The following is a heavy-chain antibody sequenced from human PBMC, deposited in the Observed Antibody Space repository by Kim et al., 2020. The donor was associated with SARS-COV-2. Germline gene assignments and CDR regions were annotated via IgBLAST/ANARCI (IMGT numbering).Heavy chain of an antibody. J-gene: IGHJ4*02. D-gene: IGHD2-2*01. CDR1: GFTFDDYA. CDR2: ISWNSGSI. CDR3: AKVWRYCSSTSCHPFDY. Sequence: GGSLRLSCAASGFTFDDYAMHWVRQAPGKGLEWVSGISWNSGSIGYADSVKGRFTISRDNAKNSLYLQMNSLRAEDTALYYCAKVWRYCSSTSCHPFDYWGQGTLVTVSS. V-gene: IGHV3-9*01.